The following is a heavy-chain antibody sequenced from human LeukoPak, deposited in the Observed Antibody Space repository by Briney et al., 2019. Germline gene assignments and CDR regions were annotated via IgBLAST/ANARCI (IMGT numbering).Heavy chain of an antibody. CDR3: ARGISMVRGNQHFDY. D-gene: IGHD3-10*01. Sequence: PSETLSLTCTVSGGSISSYYWSWIRQPAGKGLEWIGRIYTSGSTNYNPSLKSRVTTSVDTSKNQFSLKLSSVTAADTAVYYCARGISMVRGNQHFDYWGQGTLVTVSS. CDR2: IYTSGST. V-gene: IGHV4-4*07. J-gene: IGHJ4*02. CDR1: GGSISSYY.